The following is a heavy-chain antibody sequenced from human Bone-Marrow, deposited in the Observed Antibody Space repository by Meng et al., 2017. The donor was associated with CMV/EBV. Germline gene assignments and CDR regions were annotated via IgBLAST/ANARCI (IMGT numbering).Heavy chain of an antibody. V-gene: IGHV4-34*01. D-gene: IGHD3-16*01. CDR3: ARGREGDYFDY. CDR2: INHSGST. J-gene: IGHJ4*02. CDR1: GGSFSGYY. Sequence: SETLSLTCAVYGGSFSGYYWSWIRQPPGKGLEWIGEINHSGSTNYNPSLKSRVTISVDTSKNQFSLKLSSVTAADTAVYYCARGREGDYFDYWGQGTLVTASS.